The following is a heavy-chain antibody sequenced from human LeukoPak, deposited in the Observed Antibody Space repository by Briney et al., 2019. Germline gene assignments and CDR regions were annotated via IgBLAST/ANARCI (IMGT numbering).Heavy chain of an antibody. V-gene: IGHV3-30*04. J-gene: IGHJ6*02. CDR3: ARDHRRSYYYYGMDV. CDR2: ISYDGSNK. CDR1: GFTFSSYA. Sequence: GGSLRLSCAASGFTFSSYAMHWVRQAPGKGLEWVAVISYDGSNKYYADSVKGRFTISRDNSKNTLYLQMNSLRAEDTAVYYCARDHRRSYYYYGMDVWGQGTTVTVSS.